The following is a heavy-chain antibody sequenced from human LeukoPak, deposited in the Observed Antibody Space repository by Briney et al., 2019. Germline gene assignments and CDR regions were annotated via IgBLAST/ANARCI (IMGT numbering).Heavy chain of an antibody. CDR3: AKARSYGSDRVLVMYYYMDV. CDR2: ISSNGGST. D-gene: IGHD3-10*01. CDR1: GFTFSSYA. J-gene: IGHJ6*03. V-gene: IGHV3-64*01. Sequence: PGGSLRLSCAASGFTFSSYAMHWVRQAPGKGLEYVSAISSNGGSTYYANSVKGRFTISRDNSKNTLYLQMNSLRAEDTAVYYCAKARSYGSDRVLVMYYYMDVWGKGTTVTISS.